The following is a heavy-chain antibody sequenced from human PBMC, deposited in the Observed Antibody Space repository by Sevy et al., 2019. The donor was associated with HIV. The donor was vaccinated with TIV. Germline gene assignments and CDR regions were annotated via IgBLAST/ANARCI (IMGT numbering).Heavy chain of an antibody. CDR3: AKLVEWVVITRRGDYYYMDV. D-gene: IGHD3-22*01. CDR2: IRYDGSNK. CDR1: GFTFSSYG. J-gene: IGHJ6*03. Sequence: GGSLRLSCAASGFTFSSYGMHWVRQAPGKGLEWVAFIRYDGSNKYYADSVKGRFTISRDNSKNTLYLQMNSLRAEDTAVYYCAKLVEWVVITRRGDYYYMDVWGKGTTVTVSS. V-gene: IGHV3-30*02.